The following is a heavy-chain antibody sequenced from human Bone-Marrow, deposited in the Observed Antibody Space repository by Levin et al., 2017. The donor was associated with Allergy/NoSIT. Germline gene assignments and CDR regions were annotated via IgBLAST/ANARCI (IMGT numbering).Heavy chain of an antibody. Sequence: PGGSLRLSCAASGFTFSSYAMSWVRQAPGKGLEWVSAISGSGGSTYYADSVKGRFTISRDNSKNTLYLQMNSLRAEDTAVYYCAKEREGYCSGGSCYRGFDYWGQGTLVTVSS. D-gene: IGHD2-15*01. CDR1: GFTFSSYA. CDR3: AKEREGYCSGGSCYRGFDY. V-gene: IGHV3-23*01. J-gene: IGHJ4*02. CDR2: ISGSGGST.